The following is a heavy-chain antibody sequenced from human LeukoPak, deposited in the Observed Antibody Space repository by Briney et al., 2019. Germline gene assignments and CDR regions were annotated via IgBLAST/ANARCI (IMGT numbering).Heavy chain of an antibody. V-gene: IGHV3-23*01. CDR1: GFTFSSYA. CDR3: AKSFGSGTPNWFDP. CDR2: ISGSGGST. Sequence: GGSLRLSCAASGFTFSSYAMSWVRQAPGTGLEWVSAISGSGGSTYYADSVKGRFTISRDNSKNTLYLQMNSLRAEDTAVHYCAKSFGSGTPNWFDPWGQGTLVTVSS. D-gene: IGHD3-10*01. J-gene: IGHJ5*02.